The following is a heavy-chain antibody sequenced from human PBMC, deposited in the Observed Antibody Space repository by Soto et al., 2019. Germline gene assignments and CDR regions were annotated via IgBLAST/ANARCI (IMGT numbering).Heavy chain of an antibody. CDR2: ISSGSSYI. CDR3: ANREGYNYLARFDY. Sequence: EVQLVESGGGLVEPGGSLRLSCAASGFNFNNHTMNWVRQAPGKGLEWVSSISSGSSYIYYADSVKGRFTISRDNAKNSLYLQMNSLRVEDTAVYYCANREGYNYLARFDYWGQGTLVTVSS. V-gene: IGHV3-21*01. J-gene: IGHJ4*02. D-gene: IGHD3-22*01. CDR1: GFNFNNHT.